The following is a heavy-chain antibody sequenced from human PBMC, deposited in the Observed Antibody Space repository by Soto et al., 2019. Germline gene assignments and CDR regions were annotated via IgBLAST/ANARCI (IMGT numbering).Heavy chain of an antibody. CDR3: AKTPISYCSSTSCYRYFDI. CDR1: GFSFYSHL. Sequence: GGSLRLSCAASGFSFYSHLMHWIRQDPEKGLVWVSHINRDGSSTAYADSVKGRFTISRDNAKNTLYLQMDSLRADDTAVYYCAKTPISYCSSTSCYRYFDIWGQGTLVTVSS. J-gene: IGHJ4*02. V-gene: IGHV3-74*01. D-gene: IGHD2-2*01. CDR2: INRDGSST.